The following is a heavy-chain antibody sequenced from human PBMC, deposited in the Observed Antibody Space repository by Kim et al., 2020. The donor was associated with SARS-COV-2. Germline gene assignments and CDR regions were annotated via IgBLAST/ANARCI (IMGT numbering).Heavy chain of an antibody. Sequence: ASVKVSCKASGYTFTDYHLHWVRQAPGQGLEWMGRVNPNSGGANYAQQFQGRVTMTRDTPITTAYMELSSLRSDDTAVYYWARSSYYYMSSDYYLIDYWG. V-gene: IGHV1-2*06. D-gene: IGHD3-22*01. CDR1: GYTFTDYH. J-gene: IGHJ4*01. CDR3: ARSSYYYMSSDYYLIDY. CDR2: VNPNSGGA.